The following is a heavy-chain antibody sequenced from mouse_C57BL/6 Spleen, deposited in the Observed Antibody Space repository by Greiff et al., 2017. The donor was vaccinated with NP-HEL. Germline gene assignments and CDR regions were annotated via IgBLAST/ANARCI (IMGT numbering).Heavy chain of an antibody. CDR1: GYTFTSYW. Sequence: QVQLQQPGAELVKPGASVKMSCKASGYTFTSYWITWVKQRPGQGLEWIGDIYPGSGSTTYNEKFKSKATLTVDTSSSTAYMQLSSLTSEDSAVYYCAREDYYGSTEVYFDYWGKGTTLTVSS. D-gene: IGHD1-1*01. CDR2: IYPGSGST. J-gene: IGHJ2*01. V-gene: IGHV1-55*01. CDR3: AREDYYGSTEVYFDY.